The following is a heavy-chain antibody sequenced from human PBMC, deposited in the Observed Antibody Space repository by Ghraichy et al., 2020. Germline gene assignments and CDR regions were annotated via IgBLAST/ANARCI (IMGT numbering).Heavy chain of an antibody. D-gene: IGHD6-13*01. V-gene: IGHV1-18*01. CDR3: APPGIAAVGPWVDFDY. CDR1: SAPFSTPV. J-gene: IGHJ4*02. Sequence: ASVKVSCKTSSAPFSTPVTTHFLLSPVLLVEWMGWISAYNGNTNYAQKLQGRVTMTTDTSTSTAYMELRSLRSDDTAVYYCAPPGIAAVGPWVDFDYWGQG. CDR2: ISAYNGNT.